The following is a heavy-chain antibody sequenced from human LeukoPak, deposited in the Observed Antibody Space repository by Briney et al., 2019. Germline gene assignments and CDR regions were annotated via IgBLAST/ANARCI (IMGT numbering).Heavy chain of an antibody. CDR3: ARDMVVVVPAAIGEDAFDI. CDR1: GYTFTSYG. J-gene: IGHJ3*02. V-gene: IGHV1-18*01. Sequence: GASVKVSCKASGYTFTSYGISWVRQAPGQGLEWMGWISAYNGNTNYAQKLQGRVTMTTDTSTSTAYMELRSLRSDDTAVYYCARDMVVVVPAAIGEDAFDIWGQGTMVAVSS. D-gene: IGHD2-2*02. CDR2: ISAYNGNT.